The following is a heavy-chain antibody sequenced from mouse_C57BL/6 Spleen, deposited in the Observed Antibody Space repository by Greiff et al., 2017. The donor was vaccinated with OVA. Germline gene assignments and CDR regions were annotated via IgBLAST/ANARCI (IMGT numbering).Heavy chain of an antibody. CDR1: GFTFSSYA. J-gene: IGHJ2*01. CDR3: ARADYSNYFDY. Sequence: EVKLVESGGGLVKPGGSLKLSCAASGFTFSSYAMSWVRQTPEKRLEWVATISDGGSYTYYPDNVKGRFTISRDNAKNNLDLQMSHLKSEDTAMYYCARADYSNYFDYWGQGTTRTVSS. CDR2: ISDGGSYT. V-gene: IGHV5-4*03. D-gene: IGHD2-5*01.